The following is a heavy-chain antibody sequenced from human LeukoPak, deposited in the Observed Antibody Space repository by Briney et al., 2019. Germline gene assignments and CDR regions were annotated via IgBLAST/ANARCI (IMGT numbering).Heavy chain of an antibody. J-gene: IGHJ4*02. D-gene: IGHD1-26*01. CDR1: GGSFSGYY. CDR3: ARERLSGSYYDY. Sequence: SETLSLTCAVYGGSFSGYYWGWIRQPPGKGLEWIATIYFSGSTYYNPSLKSRLTISLDTSRNQFSLKLSSVTAADTAVYYCARERLSGSYYDYWGQGSLVTVSS. V-gene: IGHV4-34*01. CDR2: IYFSGST.